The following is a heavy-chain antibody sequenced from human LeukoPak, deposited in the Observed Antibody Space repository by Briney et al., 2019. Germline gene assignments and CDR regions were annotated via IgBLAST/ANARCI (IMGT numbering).Heavy chain of an antibody. D-gene: IGHD4-11*01. V-gene: IGHV3-23*01. Sequence: GGSLRLSCAASGFTVSSNYMSWVRQAPGKGLEWVSGISGSGGSTYNADSVKGRFTISRDNSKNTLYLQMNSLRAEDTAVYYCAKDGHRFWTTVTHSDYWGQGTLVTVSS. CDR1: GFTVSSNY. CDR2: ISGSGGST. J-gene: IGHJ4*02. CDR3: AKDGHRFWTTVTHSDY.